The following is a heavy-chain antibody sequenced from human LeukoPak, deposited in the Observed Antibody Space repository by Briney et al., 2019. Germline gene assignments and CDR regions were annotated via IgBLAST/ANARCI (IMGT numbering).Heavy chain of an antibody. CDR1: GGSVSSDTYY. J-gene: IGHJ4*02. CDR2: IYYSGST. D-gene: IGHD5-18*01. V-gene: IGHV4-31*03. Sequence: SETLSLTCTVSGGSVSSDTYYWSWIRQPPGKGLEWIGYIYYSGSTYYNPSLKSRVTISVDTSKNQFSLKLSSVTAADTAVYYCARDRIQLWSSYFDYWGQGTLVTVSS. CDR3: ARDRIQLWSSYFDY.